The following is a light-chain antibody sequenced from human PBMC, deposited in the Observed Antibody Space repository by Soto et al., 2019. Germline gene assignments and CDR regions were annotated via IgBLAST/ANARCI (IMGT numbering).Light chain of an antibody. CDR3: KQSYSTQGT. CDR1: QSISSY. CDR2: AAS. J-gene: IGKJ1*01. Sequence: DIQMTQSPSSLSASVGDRVTITCRASQSISSYLNWYQQKPGKAPKLLIYAASSLQSGVPSRFSARGCGTYFTLNISSLQPEDFATYYCKQSYSTQGTFGQG. V-gene: IGKV1-39*01.